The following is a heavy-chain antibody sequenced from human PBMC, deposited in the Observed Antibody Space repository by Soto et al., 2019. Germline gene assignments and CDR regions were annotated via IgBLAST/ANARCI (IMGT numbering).Heavy chain of an antibody. CDR3: AREAPYCTSATCPKFYDMDV. CDR1: GGTFGSYA. D-gene: IGHD2-2*01. J-gene: IGHJ6*02. V-gene: IGHV1-69*13. Sequence: SVKVSCKASGGTFGSYAITWVRRAPGQGLEWLGGIIPILDSPAYAQKFKARVVITADEITNTAYMELNSLRFDDTAVYYCAREAPYCTSATCPKFYDMDVWGQGTTVTVSS. CDR2: IIPILDSP.